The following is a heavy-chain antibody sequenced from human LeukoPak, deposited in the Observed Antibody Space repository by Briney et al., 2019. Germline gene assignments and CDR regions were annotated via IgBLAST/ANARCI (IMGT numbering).Heavy chain of an antibody. Sequence: GGSLRLSCAASGFTFTNDFMTWVRQAPGKGLEWVANMRVDGTDIHYVDSVKGRFTISSDNARDSLYLQMNTLRAEDTAVYYCARGRGWTYDSWGRGTLVTVSS. D-gene: IGHD3/OR15-3a*01. J-gene: IGHJ4*02. V-gene: IGHV3-7*04. CDR2: MRVDGTDI. CDR3: ARGRGWTYDS. CDR1: GFTFTNDF.